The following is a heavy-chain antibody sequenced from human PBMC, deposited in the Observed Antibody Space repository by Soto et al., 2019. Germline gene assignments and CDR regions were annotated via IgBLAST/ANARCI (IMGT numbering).Heavy chain of an antibody. CDR1: GGSISNSGYY. J-gene: IGHJ4*02. D-gene: IGHD3-10*01. CDR2: MYVIGRRT. Sequence: QLQLQESGPGLVKPSETLSLTCTVSGGSISNSGYYLGWIRQPPGKGLECIGSMYVIGRRTYDNPSIKRRVTISVDTSKNQFSLRLSSVPAADTAVYYCARHVFYGSGTYYTFAYLGQGILATVSS. CDR3: ARHVFYGSGTYYTFAY. V-gene: IGHV4-39*01.